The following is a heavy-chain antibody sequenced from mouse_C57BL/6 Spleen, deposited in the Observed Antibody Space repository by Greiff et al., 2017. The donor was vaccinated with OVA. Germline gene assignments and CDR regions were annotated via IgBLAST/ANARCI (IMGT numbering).Heavy chain of an antibody. CDR1: GYTFTSYW. J-gene: IGHJ2*01. D-gene: IGHD2-4*01. V-gene: IGHV1-64*01. CDR3: YYDYDVELDY. CDR2: IHPNSGST. Sequence: VQLQQPGAELVKPGASVKLSCKASGYTFTSYWMHWVKQRPGQGLEWIGMIHPNSGSTNYNEKFKSKATLTVDKSSSTAYMQLSSLTSEDSAVYYCYYDYDVELDYWGQGTTLTVSS.